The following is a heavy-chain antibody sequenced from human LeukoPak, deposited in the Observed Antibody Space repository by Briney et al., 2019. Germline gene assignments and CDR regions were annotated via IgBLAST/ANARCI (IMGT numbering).Heavy chain of an antibody. D-gene: IGHD5-12*01. V-gene: IGHV4-4*07. CDR1: GGSISGYF. CDR3: AREPTSGREPTSGRPLDY. CDR2: IYSSGSN. Sequence: SGTLSLTCTVSGGSISGYFWTWIRQPAGKGLEWIGRIYSSGSNNYNPSLKSRVTMSLDTSKNHFSLNLTSVTAADTAVYYCAREPTSGREPTSGRPLDYWGQGTLVTVSS. J-gene: IGHJ4*02.